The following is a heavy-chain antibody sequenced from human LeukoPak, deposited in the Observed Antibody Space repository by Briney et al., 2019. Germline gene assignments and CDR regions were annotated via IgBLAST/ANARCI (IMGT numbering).Heavy chain of an antibody. CDR1: GGSFSGYY. J-gene: IGHJ4*02. V-gene: IGHV4-34*01. CDR2: INHSGST. CDR3: ARTTYGSGSYSEDY. D-gene: IGHD3-10*01. Sequence: SETLSLTCAVYGGSFSGYYWSWIRQPPGKGLEWVGEINHSGSTNYNPSLKSRVTISVDTSKNQFSLKLSSVTAADTAVYYCARTTYGSGSYSEDYWGQGTLVTVSS.